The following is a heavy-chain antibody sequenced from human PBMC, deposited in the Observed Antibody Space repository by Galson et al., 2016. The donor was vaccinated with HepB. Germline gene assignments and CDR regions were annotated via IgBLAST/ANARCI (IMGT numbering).Heavy chain of an antibody. CDR2: INHSGST. J-gene: IGHJ6*02. CDR3: ARRRYGQNRNYYYGMDV. Sequence: ETLSLTCGVSGASISGYNCWTWIRQSPGKGLEWIGEINHSGSTNYNPSLKSRVTISVDTSKNQFSLKVNSVTAADTAVYYCARRRYGQNRNYYYGMDVWGQGTTVTVSS. CDR1: GASISGYNC. D-gene: IGHD2/OR15-2a*01. V-gene: IGHV4-34*01.